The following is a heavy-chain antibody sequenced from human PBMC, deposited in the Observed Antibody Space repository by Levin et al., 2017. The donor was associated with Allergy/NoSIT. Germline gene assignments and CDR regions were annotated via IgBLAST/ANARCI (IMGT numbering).Heavy chain of an antibody. CDR2: IYYSGST. CDR1: GYSISSSSFY. D-gene: IGHD3-10*01. Sequence: ESLKISCTVSGYSISSSSFYWGWIRQPPGKGLEWIGSIYYSGSTYYNPSLKSRVTISVDTPNNQLSLKLSSVTAADTAVYYCAGADYYGDRGFDFWGQGTLVTVSS. J-gene: IGHJ4*02. V-gene: IGHV4-39*01. CDR3: AGADYYGDRGFDF.